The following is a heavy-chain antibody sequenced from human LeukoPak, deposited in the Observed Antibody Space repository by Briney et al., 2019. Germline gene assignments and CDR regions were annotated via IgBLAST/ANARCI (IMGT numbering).Heavy chain of an antibody. CDR1: GGSISSYY. J-gene: IGHJ4*02. CDR2: IYYSGST. V-gene: IGHV4-59*08. D-gene: IGHD6-19*01. CDR3: ARLETVAGTGYYFDY. Sequence: SETLSLTCTVSGGSISSYYRNWIRQPPGKGLEFIGYIYYSGSTNYNPSLKSRVTISVDTSKNQFSLKLSSVPAADTAVYYCARLETVAGTGYYFDYWGQGTLVTVSS.